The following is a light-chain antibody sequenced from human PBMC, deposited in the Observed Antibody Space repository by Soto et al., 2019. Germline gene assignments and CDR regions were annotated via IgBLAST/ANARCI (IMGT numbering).Light chain of an antibody. V-gene: IGKV3-15*01. Sequence: ELLLTQSPATLSVSPGERVTLSCRASQGVGSTLAWYQQEPGRAPRLLIYDASTRATGIPARFSGAGSGTEFTLTISSLQSYDFAVYYCQHYLTWPLSFGGGTRVEI. CDR3: QHYLTWPLS. CDR2: DAS. CDR1: QGVGST. J-gene: IGKJ4*01.